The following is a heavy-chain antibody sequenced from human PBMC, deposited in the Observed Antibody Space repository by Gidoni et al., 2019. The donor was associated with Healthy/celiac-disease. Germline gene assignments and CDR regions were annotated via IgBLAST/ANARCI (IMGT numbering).Heavy chain of an antibody. CDR2: IWYDGSNK. J-gene: IGHJ4*02. V-gene: IGHV3-33*01. CDR3: AREQNGTYDILTGYYTLPSPPAGY. Sequence: QVQLVESGGGVVQPGRSLRLSCAASGFTFSSYGMHWVRQAPGKGLEWVAVIWYDGSNKYYADSVKGRFTISRDNSKNTLYLQMNSLRAEDTAVYYCAREQNGTYDILTGYYTLPSPPAGYWGQGTLVTVSS. D-gene: IGHD3-9*01. CDR1: GFTFSSYG.